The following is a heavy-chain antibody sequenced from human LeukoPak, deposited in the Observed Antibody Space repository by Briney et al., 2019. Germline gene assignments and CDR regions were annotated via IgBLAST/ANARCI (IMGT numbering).Heavy chain of an antibody. V-gene: IGHV4-39*01. D-gene: IGHD4-11*01. Sequence: SETQSLTCTVSGGSISSSSYYWGWIRQPPGKGLEWIGSIYYSGSTYYNPSLKSRVTISVDTSKNQFSLKLSSVTAADTAVYYCARGSNYAYYFDYWGQGTLVTVSS. J-gene: IGHJ4*02. CDR3: ARGSNYAYYFDY. CDR1: GGSISSSSYY. CDR2: IYYSGST.